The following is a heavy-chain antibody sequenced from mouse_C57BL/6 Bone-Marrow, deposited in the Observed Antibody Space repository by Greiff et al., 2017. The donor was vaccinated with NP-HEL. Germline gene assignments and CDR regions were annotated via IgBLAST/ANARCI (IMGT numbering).Heavy chain of an antibody. V-gene: IGHV1-69*01. CDR3: ASSPRFAY. CDR1: GYTFTSYW. Sequence: VQLQQPGAELVMPGASVKLSCKASGYTFTSYWMHWVKQRPGQGLEWIGEIDPSDSYTNYNQKFKGKSTLTVDKSSSTAYMQLSSLTSADSAVYYCASSPRFAYWGQGTLVTVSA. CDR2: IDPSDSYT. D-gene: IGHD6-1*01. J-gene: IGHJ3*01.